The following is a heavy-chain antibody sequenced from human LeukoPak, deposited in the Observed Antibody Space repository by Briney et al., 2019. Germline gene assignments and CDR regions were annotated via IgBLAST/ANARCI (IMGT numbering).Heavy chain of an antibody. J-gene: IGHJ5*02. CDR3: ARGRVVPEGDWFDP. CDR2: INHSGST. CDR1: GGSFSGYY. Sequence: SETLSLTCAVYGGSFSGYYWSWIRQPPGKGLEWIGEINHSGSTNYNPSLKSRVTISVVTSKNQFSLKLSSVTAADTAVYYCARGRVVPEGDWFDPWGQGTLVTVSS. D-gene: IGHD2-2*01. V-gene: IGHV4-34*01.